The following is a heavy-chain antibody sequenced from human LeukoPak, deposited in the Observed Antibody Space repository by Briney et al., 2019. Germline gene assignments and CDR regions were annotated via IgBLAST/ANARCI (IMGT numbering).Heavy chain of an antibody. CDR1: GYTFTSYG. Sequence: ASVKVSCKASGYTFTSYGISWVRQAPGQGLEWMGWISAYNGNTNYAQKLQGRVTMTTDTSTSTAYMELRSLRSDDTAVYYCARDKSYGSGPFDDAFDIWGQGTTVTVSS. V-gene: IGHV1-18*01. D-gene: IGHD3-10*01. CDR2: ISAYNGNT. J-gene: IGHJ3*02. CDR3: ARDKSYGSGPFDDAFDI.